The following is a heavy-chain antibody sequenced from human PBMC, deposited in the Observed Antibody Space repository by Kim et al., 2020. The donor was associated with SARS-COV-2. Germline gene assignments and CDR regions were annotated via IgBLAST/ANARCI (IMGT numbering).Heavy chain of an antibody. CDR3: ARDFSVNRSFEVDY. CDR2: INPSGGST. D-gene: IGHD3-16*01. CDR1: GYTFTTSY. Sequence: ASVKVSCKASGYTFTTSYIHWVRQAPGQGLEWMGIINPSGGSTNYAQTFQGRVTMTRDTSTSTVYMDLSSLRYEDTAAYYCARDFSVNRSFEVDYWGQGT. J-gene: IGHJ4*02. V-gene: IGHV1-46*01.